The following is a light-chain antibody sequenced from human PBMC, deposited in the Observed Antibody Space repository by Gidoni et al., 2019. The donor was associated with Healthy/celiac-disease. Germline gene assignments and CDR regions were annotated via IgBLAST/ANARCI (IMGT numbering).Light chain of an antibody. CDR3: MQALQTWT. CDR2: LGS. Sequence: DIVMTQSPLSLPVTPVEPASISCRSSQSLLHSNGYNYLDWYLQKPGQSPQLLIYLGSNRASGVPDRFSGSGAGTDVTLKSSRVEAEDVGVYYCMQALQTWTFGQGTKVEIK. J-gene: IGKJ1*01. V-gene: IGKV2-28*01. CDR1: QSLLHSNGYNY.